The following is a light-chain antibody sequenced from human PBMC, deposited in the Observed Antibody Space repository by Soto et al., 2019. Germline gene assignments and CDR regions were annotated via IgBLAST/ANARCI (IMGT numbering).Light chain of an antibody. CDR2: GAS. Sequence: EIVLTQSPGTLALSPGEGATLSCRASQSVSKYLAWYQQNPGQAPRLLIYGASSRATGIPDSFSGSGSGTDFTLTIGRLEPEDFAVYYCQQYGGSPQTFGQGTKVDIK. V-gene: IGKV3-20*01. CDR3: QQYGGSPQT. CDR1: QSVSKY. J-gene: IGKJ1*01.